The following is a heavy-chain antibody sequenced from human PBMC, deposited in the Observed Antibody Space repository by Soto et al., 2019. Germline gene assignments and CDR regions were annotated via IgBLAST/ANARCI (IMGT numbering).Heavy chain of an antibody. CDR3: ARGYYDSKFDY. CDR1: GGSISSGGYS. V-gene: IGHV4-61*08. CDR2: IYYSGST. Sequence: SETLSLTCAVSGGSISSGGYSWSWIRQPPGKGLEWIGYIYYSGSTNYNPSLKSRVTISVDTSKNQFSLKLSSVTAADTAVYYCARGYYDSKFDYWGQGTLVTVSS. J-gene: IGHJ4*02. D-gene: IGHD3-22*01.